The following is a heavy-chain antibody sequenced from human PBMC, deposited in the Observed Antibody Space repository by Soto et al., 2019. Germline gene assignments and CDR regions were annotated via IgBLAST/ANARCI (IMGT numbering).Heavy chain of an antibody. CDR1: GYTFISYG. CDR2: ISAYNGNT. J-gene: IGHJ4*02. CDR3: ARDRLYYYGSGTSDY. Sequence: ASVKVSCKASGYTFISYGITWVRQAPGQGLEWMGWISAYNGNTNYAQKLQGRVTMTTDTSTSTAYMELRSLSSDDTAVYYCARDRLYYYGSGTSDYWGQGSLVIVSS. V-gene: IGHV1-18*01. D-gene: IGHD3-10*01.